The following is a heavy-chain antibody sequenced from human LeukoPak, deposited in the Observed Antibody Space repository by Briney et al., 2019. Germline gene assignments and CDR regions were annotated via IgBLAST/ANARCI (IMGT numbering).Heavy chain of an antibody. J-gene: IGHJ4*02. V-gene: IGHV4-4*07. CDR1: VGSISSYY. CDR3: ARSAFLVTAPGLYYFDY. CDR2: IYNSGST. Sequence: SETLSLTCTVSVGSISSYYWSWIRQPAGKGLEWIGHIYNSGSTNYNPSLKGRVTMSVATSKNQFSPHLSSVTAADTAVYYCARSAFLVTAPGLYYFDYWGQGTLVAVSS. D-gene: IGHD6-13*01.